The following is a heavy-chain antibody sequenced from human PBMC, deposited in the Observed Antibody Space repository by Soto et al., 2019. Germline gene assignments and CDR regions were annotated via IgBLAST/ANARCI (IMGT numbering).Heavy chain of an antibody. CDR1: GFSLSTSGMC. J-gene: IGHJ5*02. D-gene: IGHD3-10*01. Sequence: SGPTLVNPTQTLTLTCTFSGFSLSTSGMCVSWIRQPPGKALEWLARIDWDDDKYYSTSLKTRLTISKDTSKNQVVLTMTNMDPVDTATYYCARAMVRGGPIVWFDPWGQGTLVTVSS. CDR3: ARAMVRGGPIVWFDP. V-gene: IGHV2-70*11. CDR2: IDWDDDK.